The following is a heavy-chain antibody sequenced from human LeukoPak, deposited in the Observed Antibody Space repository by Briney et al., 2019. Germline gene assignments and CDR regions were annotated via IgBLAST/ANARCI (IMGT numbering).Heavy chain of an antibody. CDR3: AKGRQYSGSYDAFDI. CDR2: ISGGGGST. Sequence: GGSLRLSCAASGFTFSRYAMSWVRQAPGKGLEWVPGISGGGGSTYYADSVKGRLTISRDNSKNTLYLQMNSLRAEDTAVYYCAKGRQYSGSYDAFDIWGQGTMVTVSS. D-gene: IGHD1-26*01. J-gene: IGHJ3*02. V-gene: IGHV3-23*01. CDR1: GFTFSRYA.